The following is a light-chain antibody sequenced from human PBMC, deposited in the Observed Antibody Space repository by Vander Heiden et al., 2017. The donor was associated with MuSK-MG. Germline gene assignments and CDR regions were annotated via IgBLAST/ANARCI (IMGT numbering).Light chain of an antibody. CDR1: QSVSSSY. V-gene: IGKV3-20*01. CDR3: QQDGSSQT. CDR2: GAS. J-gene: IGKJ1*01. Sequence: EIVLTQSPGTLSLSAGERATLSCRASQSVSSSYLAWYQQKPGQAPRLLIYGASSRANGFPDRFSGSGSGTDFTLTISRREPQDFAVYYWQQDGSSQTFGQGTKVEIK.